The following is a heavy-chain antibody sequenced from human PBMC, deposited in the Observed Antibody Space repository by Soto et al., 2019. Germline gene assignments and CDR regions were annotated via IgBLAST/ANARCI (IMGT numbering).Heavy chain of an antibody. CDR3: ARGRSVSKLDDFEY. CDR2: MSYDGGSK. V-gene: IGHV3-30-3*01. CDR1: GFTLSSYS. D-gene: IGHD6-6*01. Sequence: QVQLVESGGGVVQPGRSLRLSCAASGFTLSSYSMHWVRQAPGKGLDWVAAMSYDGGSKYFADSVKGRFTISRDNSKNTLPQQMKSLGAEDSAVYYCARGRSVSKLDDFEYWGQGTLVTVSS. J-gene: IGHJ4*02.